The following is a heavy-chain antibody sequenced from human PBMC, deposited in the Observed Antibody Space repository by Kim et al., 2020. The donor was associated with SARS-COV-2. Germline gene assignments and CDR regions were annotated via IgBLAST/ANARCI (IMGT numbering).Heavy chain of an antibody. CDR2: INHSGST. CDR3: ARVGRNITIFGVVIRSPPTDYYYMDV. J-gene: IGHJ6*03. CDR1: GGSFSGYY. Sequence: SETLSLTCAVYGGSFSGYYWSWIRQPPGKGLEWIGEINHSGSTNYNPSLKSRVTISVDTSKNQFSLKLSSVTAADTAVYYCARVGRNITIFGVVIRSPPTDYYYMDVWGKGTTVTVSS. V-gene: IGHV4-34*01. D-gene: IGHD3-3*01.